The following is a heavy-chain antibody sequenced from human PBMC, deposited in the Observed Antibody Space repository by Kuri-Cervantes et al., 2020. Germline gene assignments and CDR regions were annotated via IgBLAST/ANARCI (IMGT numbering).Heavy chain of an antibody. Sequence: GGSLRLSCAASGFTFSSYDMHWVRQATGKGLEWVSAIGTAGDTYYPGSVKGRFTISRDNSMNTLYLQMNSLRAEDTAVYYCAKHIAAAGPTFDYWGQGTLVTVSS. CDR2: IGTAGDT. V-gene: IGHV3-13*01. D-gene: IGHD6-13*01. CDR3: AKHIAAAGPTFDY. J-gene: IGHJ4*02. CDR1: GFTFSSYD.